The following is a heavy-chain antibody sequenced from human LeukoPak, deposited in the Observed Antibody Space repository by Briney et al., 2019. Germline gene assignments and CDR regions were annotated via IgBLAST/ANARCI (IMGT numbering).Heavy chain of an antibody. CDR1: GYTFTSYA. V-gene: IGHV1-2*02. J-gene: IGHJ6*03. Sequence: ASVKVSCKASGYTFTSYAMNWVRQAPGQGLEWMGWINPNNGDTNYAQKFQGGVTMTRDTSISTAYMELRRLRYDDTAVYYCARGVGLISMVRGVMGRSYYMDVWGKGTTVTISS. CDR3: ARGVGLISMVRGVMGRSYYMDV. D-gene: IGHD3-10*01. CDR2: INPNNGDT.